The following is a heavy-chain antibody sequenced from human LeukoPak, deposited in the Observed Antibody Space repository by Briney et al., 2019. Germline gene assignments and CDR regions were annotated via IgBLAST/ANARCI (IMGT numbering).Heavy chain of an antibody. V-gene: IGHV1-2*02. CDR2: INPNSGGT. D-gene: IGHD2-15*01. CDR1: GYTFTGYY. Sequence: GASVKVSCKASGYTFTGYYMHWVRQAPGQGLEWMGWINPNSGGTNYAQKFQGRVTMTRDTSISTAYMELSRLRSDDTAVYYCARVTSGGSSLDEDYWGQGTLGTVSS. CDR3: ARVTSGGSSLDEDY. J-gene: IGHJ4*02.